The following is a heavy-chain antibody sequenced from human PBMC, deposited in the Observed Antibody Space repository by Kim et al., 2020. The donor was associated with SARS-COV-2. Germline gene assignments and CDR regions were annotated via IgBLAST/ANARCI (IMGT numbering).Heavy chain of an antibody. CDR1: GFTFSTYW. J-gene: IGHJ4*02. CDR2: MNSDGSTT. CDR3: ARGSFYFDY. Sequence: GGSLRLSCAASGFTFSTYWMHWVRQVPGKGLVWVSRMNSDGSTTNYADSVKGRFTMSRDNAKNTLYLQMNSLRAEDTAVYYCARGSFYFDYWGQGTLVTV. V-gene: IGHV3-74*01.